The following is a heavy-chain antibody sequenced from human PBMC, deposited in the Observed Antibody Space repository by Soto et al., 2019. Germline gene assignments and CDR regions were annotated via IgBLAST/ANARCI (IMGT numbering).Heavy chain of an antibody. V-gene: IGHV4-34*01. J-gene: IGHJ6*02. CDR3: ARGSRYFDWLFHYYYGMDV. Sequence: SETLSLTCAVYGGSFSGYYWSWIRQPPGKGLEWIGEINHSGSTNYNPSLKSRVTISVDTSKNQFSLKLSSVTAADTAVYYCARGSRYFDWLFHYYYGMDVWGQGTTVTVS. CDR2: INHSGST. CDR1: GGSFSGYY. D-gene: IGHD3-9*01.